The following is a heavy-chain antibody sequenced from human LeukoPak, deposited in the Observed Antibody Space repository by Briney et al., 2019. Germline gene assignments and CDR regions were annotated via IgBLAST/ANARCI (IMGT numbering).Heavy chain of an antibody. D-gene: IGHD3-16*01. CDR2: IIPILGIA. Sequence: ASVKVSCKASGGTFSSYAISWVRQAPGQGLEWMGGIIPILGIANYAQKFQGRVTITADESTSTAYMELSSLRSEDTAVYYCASGVGWVKSYYYGMDVWGQGTTVTVSS. CDR3: ASGVGWVKSYYYGMDV. CDR1: GGTFSSYA. V-gene: IGHV1-69*10. J-gene: IGHJ6*02.